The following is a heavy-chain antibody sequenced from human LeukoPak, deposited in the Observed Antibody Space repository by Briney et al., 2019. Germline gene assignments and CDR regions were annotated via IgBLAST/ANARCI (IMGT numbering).Heavy chain of an antibody. CDR1: GGSISSHY. CDR3: AGRLWRRDGYNLSAFDI. CDR2: ISYSGST. Sequence: SETLSLTCIVSGGSISSHYWSWIRQPPGKTLEWSGYISYSGSTNYNPSLKSRVTISVDTSKNQFSLKLSSVTAADTAVYYCAGRLWRRDGYNLSAFDIWGQGTMVTVS. J-gene: IGHJ3*02. D-gene: IGHD5-24*01. V-gene: IGHV4-59*11.